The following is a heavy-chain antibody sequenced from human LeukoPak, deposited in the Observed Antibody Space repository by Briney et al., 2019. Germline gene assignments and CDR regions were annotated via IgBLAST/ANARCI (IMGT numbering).Heavy chain of an antibody. CDR2: IYYSGST. CDR1: GGSISSSSYY. Sequence: SETLPLTCTVSGGSISSSSYYWGWIRQPPGKGLEWIGSIYYSGSTYYNPSLKSRVTISVDTSKNQFSLKLSSVTAADTAVYYCARDGYYHPVDYWGQGTLVTVSS. J-gene: IGHJ4*02. CDR3: ARDGYYHPVDY. D-gene: IGHD1-26*01. V-gene: IGHV4-39*07.